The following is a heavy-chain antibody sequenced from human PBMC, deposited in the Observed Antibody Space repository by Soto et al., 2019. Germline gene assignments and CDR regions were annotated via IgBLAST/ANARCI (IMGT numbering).Heavy chain of an antibody. CDR2: INAGNGNT. J-gene: IGHJ6*03. Sequence: GASVKVSCKASGYTFTSYAMHWVRQAPGQRLEWMGWINAGNGNTKYSQKYQGRVTITRDTSASTAYIDVTSLTYVDTAVYYYALPTSNCYSSGSGWYYYYYYDMDVWGKGTTVTVSS. D-gene: IGHD6-19*01. CDR1: GYTFTSYA. CDR3: ALPTSNCYSSGSGWYYYYYYDMDV. V-gene: IGHV1-3*01.